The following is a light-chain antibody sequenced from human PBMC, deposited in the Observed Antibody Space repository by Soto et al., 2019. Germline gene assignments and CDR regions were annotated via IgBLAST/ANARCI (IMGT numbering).Light chain of an antibody. J-gene: IGKJ4*01. V-gene: IGKV3-15*01. CDR2: GAS. Sequence: EIVMTQSPATLSVSPGERATLSCRASQSVSSNLAWYQQKPSQAPRLLIHGASTRATGIPARFSGSGSGTEFSLTIPSLQSEDFAVYYCQQYKNWPPGGLTFGGGTKVEIK. CDR1: QSVSSN. CDR3: QQYKNWPPGGLT.